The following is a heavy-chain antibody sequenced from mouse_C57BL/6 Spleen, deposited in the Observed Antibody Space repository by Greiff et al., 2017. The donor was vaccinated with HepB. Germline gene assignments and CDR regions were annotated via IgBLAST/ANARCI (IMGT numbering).Heavy chain of an antibody. V-gene: IGHV5-4*01. D-gene: IGHD1-1*01. Sequence: EVKLMESGGGLVKPGGSLKLSCAASGFTFSSYAMSWVRQTPEKRLEWVATISDGGSYTYYPDNVKGRFTISRDNAKNNLYLQMSHLKSEDTAMYYCARDRDYYGSSAYFDVWGTGTTVTVSS. CDR3: ARDRDYYGSSAYFDV. CDR1: GFTFSSYA. CDR2: ISDGGSYT. J-gene: IGHJ1*03.